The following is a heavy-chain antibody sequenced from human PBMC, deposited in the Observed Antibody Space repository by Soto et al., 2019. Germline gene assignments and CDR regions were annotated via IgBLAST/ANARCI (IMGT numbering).Heavy chain of an antibody. CDR3: AKVNGDYVGSYFDY. J-gene: IGHJ4*02. D-gene: IGHD4-17*01. CDR1: GFTFRSYA. CDR2: ISGSGGST. Sequence: SCAASGFTFRSYAMSWVRQAPGKGLEWVSAISGSGGSTYYADSVKGRFTISRDNSKNTLYLQMNSLRAEDTAVYYCAKVNGDYVGSYFDYWGQGTLVTVSS. V-gene: IGHV3-23*01.